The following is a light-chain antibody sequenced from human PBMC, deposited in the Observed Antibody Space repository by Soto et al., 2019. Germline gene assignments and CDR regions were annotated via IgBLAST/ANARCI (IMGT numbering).Light chain of an antibody. J-gene: IGKJ4*02. CDR1: QSVGNN. V-gene: IGKV3-15*01. CDR2: ATS. Sequence: EIVVTQSPATLSVSPGERATLSCRASQSVGNNLAWYQQKPGQAPRLLIFATSTRATGVPARFSGSGSGTEFTLTISSLQSEDFAVYYCQQYGDWPLTFGGGANVEIE. CDR3: QQYGDWPLT.